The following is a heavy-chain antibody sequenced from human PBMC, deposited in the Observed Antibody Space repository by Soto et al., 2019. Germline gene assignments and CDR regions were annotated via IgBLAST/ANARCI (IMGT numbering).Heavy chain of an antibody. CDR2: ISSSGSTI. CDR1: GFTFSSYE. V-gene: IGHV3-48*03. CDR3: ASLRGGLEWLRN. J-gene: IGHJ4*02. D-gene: IGHD3-3*01. Sequence: PGGSLRLSCAASGFTFSSYEMNWVRQAPGKGLEWVSYISSSGSTIYYADSVKGRFTISRDNAKNSLYLQMNSLRAEDTAVYYCASLRGGLEWLRNWGQGTLVTVSS.